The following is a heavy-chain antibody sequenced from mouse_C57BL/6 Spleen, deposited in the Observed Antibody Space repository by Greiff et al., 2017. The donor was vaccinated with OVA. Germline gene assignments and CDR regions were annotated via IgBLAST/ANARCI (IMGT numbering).Heavy chain of an antibody. J-gene: IGHJ2*01. CDR1: GYTFTSYG. CDR3: ARYYSNYGFDY. D-gene: IGHD2-5*01. V-gene: IGHV1-81*01. Sequence: VKLMESGAELARPGASVKLSCKASGYTFTSYGISWVKQRTGQGLEWIGEIYPRSGNTYYNEKFKGKATLTADKSSSTAYMELRSLTSEDSAVYFCARYYSNYGFDYWGQGTTLTVSS. CDR2: IYPRSGNT.